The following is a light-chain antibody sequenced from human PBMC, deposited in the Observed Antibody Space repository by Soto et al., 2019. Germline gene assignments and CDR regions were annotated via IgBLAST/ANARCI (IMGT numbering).Light chain of an antibody. J-gene: IGKJ1*01. CDR1: QSIGSSY. CDR2: GAS. Sequence: EIVLTQSPGTLSLSPGERATLSCRASQSIGSSYLAWYQQRPGQAPRLLIYGASSRATGIRDRFSGRGSGTDFTLTISRLEPQDFAVYYCQQYDSSQWTFGQGTKVEIK. V-gene: IGKV3-20*01. CDR3: QQYDSSQWT.